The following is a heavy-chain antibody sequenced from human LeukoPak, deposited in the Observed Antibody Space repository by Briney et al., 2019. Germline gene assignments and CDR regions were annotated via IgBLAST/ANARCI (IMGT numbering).Heavy chain of an antibody. V-gene: IGHV4-59*01. CDR2: IYFSGST. Sequence: SETLSLTCTVSGGSISSYYWAWIRQPPGKGLEWIGYIYFSGSTNYNPSLKNRVTFSVDTSKNQFSLNLSSVTAADTAVYYCARGYTSGWSPALDIWGQGTMVTVSS. J-gene: IGHJ3*02. CDR1: GGSISSYY. D-gene: IGHD6-19*01. CDR3: ARGYTSGWSPALDI.